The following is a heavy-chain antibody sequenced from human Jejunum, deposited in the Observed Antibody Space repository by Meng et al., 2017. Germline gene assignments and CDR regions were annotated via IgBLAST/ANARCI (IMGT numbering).Heavy chain of an antibody. CDR1: AFTLSRYW. V-gene: IGHV3-7*01. CDR3: ARGPPAGYGTTWFDY. J-gene: IGHJ5*01. CDR2: IKADGGDK. Sequence: GGSLRLSCAASAFTLSRYWMGWVRQAPGKGLEWVASIKADGGDKHYVDSVRGRFTVSRDNVQSSLFFQMQSLRADDTAGKFCARGPPAGYGTTWFDYWGQGTLVTVSS. D-gene: IGHD2-15*01.